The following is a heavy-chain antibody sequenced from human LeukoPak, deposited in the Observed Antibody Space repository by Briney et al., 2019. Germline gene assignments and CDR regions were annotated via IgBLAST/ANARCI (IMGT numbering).Heavy chain of an antibody. CDR3: ARNKPIIGFFGMDV. V-gene: IGHV3-30*04. J-gene: IGHJ6*02. CDR1: GFTFSDYA. Sequence: GRSLRLSCAASGFTFSDYAMHWVRQAPGKGLEWVAAISYGGTNEYYTDSVKGRFTISRDNSKNTLDHQMSTLRAEDTAVYFCARNKPIIGFFGMDVWGQGTTVTVSS. CDR2: ISYGGTNE. D-gene: IGHD1-14*01.